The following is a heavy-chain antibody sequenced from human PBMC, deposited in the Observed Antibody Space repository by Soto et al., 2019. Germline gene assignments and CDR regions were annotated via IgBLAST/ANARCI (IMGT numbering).Heavy chain of an antibody. Sequence: VKVSCKASGGTFSSYAISWVRQAPGQGLEWMGGIIPIFGTANYAQKFQGRVTITADKSTSTAYMELSSLRSEDTAVYYCARADPSGSYGIYWGQGTLVTVSS. CDR3: ARADPSGSYGIY. J-gene: IGHJ4*02. V-gene: IGHV1-69*06. CDR2: IIPIFGTA. D-gene: IGHD1-26*01. CDR1: GGTFSSYA.